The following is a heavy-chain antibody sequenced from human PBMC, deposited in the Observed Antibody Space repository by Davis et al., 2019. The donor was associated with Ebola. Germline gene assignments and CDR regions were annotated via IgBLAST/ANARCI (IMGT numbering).Heavy chain of an antibody. CDR2: ITSNGGNT. CDR1: GFTFSSYA. D-gene: IGHD3-22*01. J-gene: IGHJ5*02. CDR3: VKDLYYFNGNNYYYDFDP. Sequence: GESLKISCTASGFTFSSYAMHWVRQAPGKGLQYLAGITSNGGNTYHADSVKGRFTISRDNSKNTLYLQMSSLRAEDTAVYYCVKDLYYFNGNNYYYDFDPWGQGTLVTVSS. V-gene: IGHV3-64D*06.